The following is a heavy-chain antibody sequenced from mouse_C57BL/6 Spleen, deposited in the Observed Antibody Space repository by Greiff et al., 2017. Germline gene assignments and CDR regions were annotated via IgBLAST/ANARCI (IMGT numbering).Heavy chain of an antibody. V-gene: IGHV2-9-1*01. J-gene: IGHJ4*01. CDR1: GFSLTSYA. CDR3: ARNFDYDGYYAMDY. CDR2: IWTGGGT. D-gene: IGHD2-4*01. Sequence: QVQLKQSGPGLVAPSQSLSITCTVSGFSLTSYAISWVRQPPGKGLEWLGVIWTGGGTNYNSALKSRLSISKDNSKSQVFLKMNSLQTDDTARYYWARNFDYDGYYAMDYWGQGTSVTVSS.